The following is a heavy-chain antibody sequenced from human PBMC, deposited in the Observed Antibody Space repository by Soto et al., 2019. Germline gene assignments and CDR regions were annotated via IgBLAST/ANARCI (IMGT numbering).Heavy chain of an antibody. CDR2: ISAGNGQT. CDR1: GYSFTNHG. Sequence: ASVNVSCKASGYSFTNHGIHWVRQAPGQRPEWMGWISAGNGQTKYSQRFQGRVTITRDTSATTAHMDLRSLTSEDTGVYYCARGSSSWENYYFYGLDVWGQGTTVTVSS. D-gene: IGHD6-13*01. CDR3: ARGSSSWENYYFYGLDV. V-gene: IGHV1-3*01. J-gene: IGHJ6*02.